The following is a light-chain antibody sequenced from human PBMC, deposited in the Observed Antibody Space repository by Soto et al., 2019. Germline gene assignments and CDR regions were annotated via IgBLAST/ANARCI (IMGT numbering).Light chain of an antibody. CDR2: AAS. CDR3: RQSYSTTWT. J-gene: IGKJ1*01. CDR1: QGISTY. Sequence: DIQMTQSPSSLSASVGDRVTITCRASQGISTYLNWYQQKPGKAPKLLIYAASSLQSGVPSRFSGSGSETDFTLPISSLQPEDFATYYCRQSYSTTWTFGQGTKVDIK. V-gene: IGKV1-39*01.